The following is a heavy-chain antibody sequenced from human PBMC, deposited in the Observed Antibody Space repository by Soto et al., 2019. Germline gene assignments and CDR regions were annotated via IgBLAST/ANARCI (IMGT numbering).Heavy chain of an antibody. CDR3: ARAPSFEVVTYNVGYFDY. J-gene: IGHJ4*02. D-gene: IGHD2-2*01. Sequence: RGAFRLSCAASGFIFSSYAMHWGLQAPGKGLEWVAVISYDGSNKYYADSVKGRFTISRDNSKNTLYLQMNSLRAEDTAVYYCARAPSFEVVTYNVGYFDYWGQGTLDTVSS. V-gene: IGHV3-30-3*01. CDR2: ISYDGSNK. CDR1: GFIFSSYA.